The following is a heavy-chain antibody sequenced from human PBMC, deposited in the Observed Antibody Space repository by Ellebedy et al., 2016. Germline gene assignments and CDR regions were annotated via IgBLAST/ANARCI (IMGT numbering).Heavy chain of an antibody. CDR3: ARVPTGYSSGWYSVGFDY. D-gene: IGHD6-19*01. CDR2: IIPIFGTA. CDR1: GGTFSSYA. Sequence: SVKVSXXASGGTFSSYAISWVRQAPGQGLEWMGGIIPIFGTANYAQKFQGRVTITADESTNTAYMELSSLRSEDTAVYYCARVPTGYSSGWYSVGFDYWGQGTLVTVSS. V-gene: IGHV1-69*13. J-gene: IGHJ4*02.